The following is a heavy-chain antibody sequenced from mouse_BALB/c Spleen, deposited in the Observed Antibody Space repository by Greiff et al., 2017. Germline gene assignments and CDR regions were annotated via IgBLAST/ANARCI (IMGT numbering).Heavy chain of an antibody. CDR1: GYSITSDYA. CDR2: ISYSGST. J-gene: IGHJ4*01. D-gene: IGHD2-2*01. V-gene: IGHV3-2*02. CDR3: ARTEDYGYPDAMDD. Sequence: EVKLQASGPGLVKPSQSLSLTCTVTGYSITSDYAWNWIRQFPGNKLEWMGYISYSGSTSYNPSLKSRISITRDTSKNQFFLQLNSVTTEDTATYYCARTEDYGYPDAMDDWGQGTSGTVAS.